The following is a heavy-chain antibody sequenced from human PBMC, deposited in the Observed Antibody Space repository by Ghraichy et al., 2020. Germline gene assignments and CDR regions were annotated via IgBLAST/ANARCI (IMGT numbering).Heavy chain of an antibody. CDR2: ISSDGNIK. J-gene: IGHJ4*02. V-gene: IGHV3-30*04. D-gene: IGHD3-3*01. CDR1: GFTFSTYA. Sequence: GSLRLSCAASGFTFSTYAMHWVRQAPGKGLEWVAVISSDGNIKYYTDSVEGRFTISRDNSGNTVYLQMNSLRAEDTAVYYCAKERPFGVVTYFDYWGQGTLVTVSS. CDR3: AKERPFGVVTYFDY.